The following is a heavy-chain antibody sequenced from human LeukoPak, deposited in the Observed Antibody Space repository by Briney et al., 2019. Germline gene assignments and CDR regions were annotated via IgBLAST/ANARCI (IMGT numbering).Heavy chain of an antibody. CDR2: IKPSGGST. J-gene: IGHJ4*02. Sequence: EASVKVSCKASGYTFTSYYMHWVRQGPGQGLEWMGIIKPSGGSTSYAQKFQGRVTMTRDMSTSTVYMELSSLRSEDTAVYYCARENSSGYYTIDYWGQGTLVTVSS. CDR1: GYTFTSYY. CDR3: ARENSSGYYTIDY. V-gene: IGHV1-46*01. D-gene: IGHD3-3*01.